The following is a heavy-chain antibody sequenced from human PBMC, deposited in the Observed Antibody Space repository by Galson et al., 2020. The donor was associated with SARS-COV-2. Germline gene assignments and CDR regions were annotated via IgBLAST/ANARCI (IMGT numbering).Heavy chain of an antibody. D-gene: IGHD6-25*01. CDR1: GVIVSSNY. CDR2: IYSGGYT. J-gene: IGHJ4*02. CDR3: ARGEKNRGSSGGDLPY. V-gene: IGHV3-53*01. Sequence: GESLKISCEVSGVIVSSNYMSWVRQAPGKGLEWVSVIYSGGYTDYADSVRGRFTISRDNSKNTLYLQMNALIPDDTAMYYCARGEKNRGSSGGDLPYWGQGTLVTVSS.